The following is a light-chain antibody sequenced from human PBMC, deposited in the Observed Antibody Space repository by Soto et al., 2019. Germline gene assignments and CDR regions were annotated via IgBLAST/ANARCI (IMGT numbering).Light chain of an antibody. Sequence: EIVLTQSPATLSLSPGERATLSCRASQSVSSYLAWYQQKPGQAPRLLIYDASNRATGIPARFSGSGSWTDFTRNISSLDTEEFAVYYCQQCSNWPTFSPGTKVDIK. CDR3: QQCSNWPT. V-gene: IGKV3-11*01. J-gene: IGKJ3*01. CDR2: DAS. CDR1: QSVSSY.